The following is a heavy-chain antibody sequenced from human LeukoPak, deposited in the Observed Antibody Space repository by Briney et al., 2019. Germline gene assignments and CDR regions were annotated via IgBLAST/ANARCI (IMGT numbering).Heavy chain of an antibody. CDR3: ARDCQYSSGFDY. CDR2: INSDGSST. CDR1: GFTLSSYW. Sequence: GGSLRLSCAASGFTLSSYWMHWVRQAPGKGLVWVSRINSDGSSTSYADSVKGRFTISRDNAKNTLYLQMNSLRAEDTAVYYCARDCQYSSGFDYWGQGTLVTVSS. V-gene: IGHV3-74*01. J-gene: IGHJ4*02. D-gene: IGHD6-19*01.